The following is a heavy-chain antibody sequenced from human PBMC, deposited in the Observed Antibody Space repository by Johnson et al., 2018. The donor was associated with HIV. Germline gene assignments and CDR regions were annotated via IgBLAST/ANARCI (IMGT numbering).Heavy chain of an antibody. CDR2: IKSKTAGGTT. CDR1: GFTFSNAW. Sequence: VQLMESGGGLVKPGVSLRLSCAASGFTFSNAWMSWVRQAPGKGLEWVGRIKSKTAGGTTAYAAPVTGRFTISRNDSKNTLYLQMNSLKTEDTAVYYCTTEEGYCSGGSCYVDAFDIWGQGTMVTVSS. CDR3: TTEEGYCSGGSCYVDAFDI. D-gene: IGHD2-15*01. V-gene: IGHV3-15*01. J-gene: IGHJ3*02.